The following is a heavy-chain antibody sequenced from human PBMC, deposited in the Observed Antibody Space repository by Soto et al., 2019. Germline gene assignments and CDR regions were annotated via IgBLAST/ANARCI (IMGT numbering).Heavy chain of an antibody. CDR1: GGSIRRSSYY. D-gene: IGHD3-16*01. CDR2: IYYSGST. Sequence: PSATLSLTGSVSGGSIRRSSYYWGWIRQPPGKGLEWIGSIYYSGSTYYNPSLKSRVTISVDTSKNQFSLKLSSVTAADTAVYYRAGPTTFYYYYGMDVGGRGTTV. J-gene: IGHJ6*01. CDR3: AGPTTFYYYYGMDV. V-gene: IGHV4-39*01.